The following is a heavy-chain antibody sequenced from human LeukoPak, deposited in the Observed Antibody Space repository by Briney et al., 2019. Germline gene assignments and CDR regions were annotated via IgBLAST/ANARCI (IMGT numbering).Heavy chain of an antibody. V-gene: IGHV3-21*01. Sequence: GGSLRLSCEAPGFNFNTYRMDWVRQAPGKGLEWVSSISSSGNYMYYADSVKGRFTISRDHAGNSLSLQMNSLRAEDTALYFCARESGDSYGYWYIDLWGRGTLVTVSS. J-gene: IGHJ2*01. D-gene: IGHD5-18*01. CDR1: GFNFNTYR. CDR3: ARESGDSYGYWYIDL. CDR2: ISSSGNYM.